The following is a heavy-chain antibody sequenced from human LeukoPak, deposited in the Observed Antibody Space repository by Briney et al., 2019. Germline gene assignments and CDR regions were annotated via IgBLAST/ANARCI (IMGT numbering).Heavy chain of an antibody. D-gene: IGHD5-12*01. Sequence: PGGSLRLSCAASGFTFSSYAMHWVRQAPGKGLEWVAAISYDGTNTYYTDSAKGRFTISRDNSKNTLYLQMNSLRAEDTAVYSCARGRYTGYDSGYFDYWGQGIVVTVSS. J-gene: IGHJ4*02. CDR3: ARGRYTGYDSGYFDY. V-gene: IGHV3-30*04. CDR1: GFTFSSYA. CDR2: ISYDGTNT.